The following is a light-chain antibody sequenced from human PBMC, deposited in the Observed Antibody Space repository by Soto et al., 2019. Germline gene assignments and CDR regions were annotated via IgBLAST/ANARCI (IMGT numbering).Light chain of an antibody. CDR2: DVS. Sequence: QSVLTQPRSVSGSPGQSVTISCTGTSSDVGGYNYVSWYQQHPGKAPKFMIYDVSKRPSGVPDRFSGSKSGNTASLTISGLQAEDEADYYCCSYAGRYKGYVFGPGTKLTVL. CDR3: CSYAGRYKGYV. J-gene: IGLJ1*01. CDR1: SSDVGGYNY. V-gene: IGLV2-11*01.